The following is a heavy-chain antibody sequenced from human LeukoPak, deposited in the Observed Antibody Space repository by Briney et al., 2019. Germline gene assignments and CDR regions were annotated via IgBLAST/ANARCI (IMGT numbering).Heavy chain of an antibody. CDR3: ARDYYDSSGYYLL. Sequence: SETLSLTCAVYGGSFSGYYWSWIRQPPGKGLEWIGEINHSGSTNYNPSLKSRVTISVDTSKNQFSLKLSSVTAADTAVYYSARDYYDSSGYYLLWGQGTLVTVSS. CDR2: INHSGST. CDR1: GGSFSGYY. V-gene: IGHV4-34*01. D-gene: IGHD3-22*01. J-gene: IGHJ4*02.